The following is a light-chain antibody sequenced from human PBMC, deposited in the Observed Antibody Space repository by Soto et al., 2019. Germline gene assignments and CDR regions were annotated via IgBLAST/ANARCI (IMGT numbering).Light chain of an antibody. CDR2: EGG. CDR3: SSYAGSNNYI. CDR1: SSDVGNYNL. Sequence: QSVLTQPASVSGSPGQSITISCTGTSSDVGNYNLVSWYQQYPGKAPKLMIYEGGKRPSGVSIRFSGSKSGNTASLTVSGLQAEDEADYYCSSYAGSNNYIFGTGTKLTVL. V-gene: IGLV2-14*02. J-gene: IGLJ1*01.